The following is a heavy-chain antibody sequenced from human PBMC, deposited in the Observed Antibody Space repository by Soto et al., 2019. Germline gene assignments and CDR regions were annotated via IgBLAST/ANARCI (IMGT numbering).Heavy chain of an antibody. D-gene: IGHD2-8*01. CDR1: GFTFSDFA. CDR2: VGGSDDDK. V-gene: IGHV3-23*01. Sequence: EVHLLESGGGVVQPGGSLRLSCAASGFTFSDFAMSWVRQTPGKGLQWVSGVGGSDDDKHYADSVRGRFIVSRDNSKNTLYLQLNSLRADDTAIYYCEKDATSFNTVWDPFDMWGQGTEVTVSS. J-gene: IGHJ3*02. CDR3: EKDATSFNTVWDPFDM.